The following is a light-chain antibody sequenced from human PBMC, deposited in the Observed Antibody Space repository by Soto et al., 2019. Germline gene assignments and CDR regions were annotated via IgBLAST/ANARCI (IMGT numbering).Light chain of an antibody. CDR3: QQYNMSPLT. J-gene: IGKJ4*01. V-gene: IGKV1D-16*01. CDR2: AAS. Sequence: DVQMTQSPSSLSASVGDRVTITCRASQDINSYLAWYQQKPGNAPKSLIYAASSLQTGVTSRFSGIESGTDFTLTISNLQPEDSATYNCQQYNMSPLTFGGGTKVEIK. CDR1: QDINSY.